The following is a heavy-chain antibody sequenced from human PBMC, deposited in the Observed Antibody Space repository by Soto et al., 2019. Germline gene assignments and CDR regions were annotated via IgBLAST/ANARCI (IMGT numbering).Heavy chain of an antibody. CDR2: IIPILGIA. D-gene: IGHD6-6*01. J-gene: IGHJ6*03. Sequence: SAQVSCKASGGTFSSYTISWVRQAPGQGLEWMGRIIPILGIANYAQKFQGRVTITADKTTSTVYMELSSLRSEVTAVYYCARGPSQDYYMVVWGKVTTVTVAS. V-gene: IGHV1-69*02. CDR1: GGTFSSYT. CDR3: ARGPSQDYYMVV.